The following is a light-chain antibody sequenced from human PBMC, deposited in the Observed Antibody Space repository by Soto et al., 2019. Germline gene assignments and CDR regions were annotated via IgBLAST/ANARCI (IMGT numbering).Light chain of an antibody. CDR2: DVS. CDR3: SSYAGSTVV. CDR1: SSDVGGYNY. J-gene: IGLJ2*01. V-gene: IGLV2-8*01. Sequence: QSALTQPPSASGSPGQSVTISCTGTSSDVGGYNYVSWYQQHPGKAPKLMIYDVSKRPSGVPDRFSGSKSGNTASLTVSGLLAEDEADYYCSSYAGSTVVFGGGTKLTVL.